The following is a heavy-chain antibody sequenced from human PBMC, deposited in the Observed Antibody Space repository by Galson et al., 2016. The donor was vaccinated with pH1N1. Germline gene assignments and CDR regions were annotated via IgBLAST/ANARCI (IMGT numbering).Heavy chain of an antibody. D-gene: IGHD3-10*02. CDR2: TRYDESNK. V-gene: IGHV3-30*02. Sequence: LRLSCAASGFTFKNFGMHWVRQAPGRGLEWVAFTRYDESNKYYGDSVKGRFSISRDNFKNTLYLQMSSLRGDDTAVYYCAKENFYFCSGSHYGLDVWGQGTTVTVSS. CDR3: AKENFYFCSGSHYGLDV. CDR1: GFTFKNFG. J-gene: IGHJ6*02.